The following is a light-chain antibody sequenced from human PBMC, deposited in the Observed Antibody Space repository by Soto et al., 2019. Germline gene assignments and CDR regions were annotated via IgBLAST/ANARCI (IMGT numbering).Light chain of an antibody. CDR1: SSNIGAGYD. CDR2: GNS. J-gene: IGLJ3*02. Sequence: QSVLTQPPSVSGAPGQRVTISCTGSSSNIGAGYDVHWYQQLPGTAPKLLIYGNSNRPSGVPDRFSGSKSGTSASLAITGLQAEDEADYYCHSYDRSLSGPGVFGGGTKLTVL. V-gene: IGLV1-40*01. CDR3: HSYDRSLSGPGV.